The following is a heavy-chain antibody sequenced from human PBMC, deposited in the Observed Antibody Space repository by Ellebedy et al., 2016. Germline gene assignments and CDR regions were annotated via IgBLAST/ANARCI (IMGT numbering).Heavy chain of an antibody. D-gene: IGHD3-10*01. CDR3: AKAPPLYGSGQNHDYYFDY. Sequence: GGSLRLXCEASGFTFSSYSFNWVRQAPGKGLEWVSHISSSSRSIYYADSVKGRVTISRDNAKNSLYLKWNSLRAEDTAVYYCAKAPPLYGSGQNHDYYFDYWGQGTLANVSS. CDR2: ISSSSRSI. J-gene: IGHJ4*02. CDR1: GFTFSSYS. V-gene: IGHV3-48*04.